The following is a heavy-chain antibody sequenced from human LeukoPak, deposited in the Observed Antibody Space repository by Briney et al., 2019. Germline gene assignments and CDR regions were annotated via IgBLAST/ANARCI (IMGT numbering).Heavy chain of an antibody. Sequence: PGGSLRLSCAASGFTFSSYGMHWVRQAPGKGLEWVAVISYDGSNKDYADSVKGRFTISRDNSKNTLYLQMNSLRAEDTAVYYCARGKRRSDMTTVGYWGQGTLVTVSS. J-gene: IGHJ4*02. CDR3: ARGKRRSDMTTVGY. D-gene: IGHD4-23*01. V-gene: IGHV3-30*03. CDR1: GFTFSSYG. CDR2: ISYDGSNK.